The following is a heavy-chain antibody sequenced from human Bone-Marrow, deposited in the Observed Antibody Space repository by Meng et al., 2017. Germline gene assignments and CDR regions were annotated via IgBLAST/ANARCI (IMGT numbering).Heavy chain of an antibody. D-gene: IGHD6-13*01. CDR1: GGSISSSSYY. CDR3: AREVLAYSSSYMDV. Sequence: SETLSLTCTVSGGSISSSSYYWGWIRQPAGKGLEWIGRIYTSGSTNYNPSLKSRVTMSVDTSKNQFSLKLSSATAADTAVYYCAREVLAYSSSYMDVWGQGTTVTVSS. J-gene: IGHJ6*02. CDR2: IYTSGST. V-gene: IGHV4-61*02.